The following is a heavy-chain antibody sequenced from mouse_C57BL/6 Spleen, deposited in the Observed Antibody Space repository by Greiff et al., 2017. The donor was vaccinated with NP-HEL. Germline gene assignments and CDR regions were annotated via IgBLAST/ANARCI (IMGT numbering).Heavy chain of an antibody. V-gene: IGHV1-7*01. D-gene: IGHD1-1*01. J-gene: IGHJ4*01. CDR2: INPSSAYT. Sequence: VQLQQSGAELAKPGASVKLSCKASGYTFSSYWMHWVKQRPGQGLEWIGYINPSSAYTKYNQKFKDKATLTADKSSSTAYMQLSSLTYEDSAVYYCARPHYYGSSYEDYYALDYWGQGTSVTVSS. CDR3: ARPHYYGSSYEDYYALDY. CDR1: GYTFSSYW.